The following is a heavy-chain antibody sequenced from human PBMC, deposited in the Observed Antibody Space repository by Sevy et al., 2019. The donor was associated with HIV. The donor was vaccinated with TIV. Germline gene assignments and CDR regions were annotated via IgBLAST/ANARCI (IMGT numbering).Heavy chain of an antibody. CDR1: GFTFSKYS. CDR3: AREGCTKPHDY. D-gene: IGHD2-8*01. Sequence: GSLRLSCAASGFTFSKYSMSWIRQTPGKGLEWVSTFSFGCGKINYADSAKGRFTISRDDSRNTFYLQMNSLRAEDTAIYYCAREGCTKPHDYWGQGTVVTVSS. V-gene: IGHV3-23*01. J-gene: IGHJ4*02. CDR2: FSFGCGKI.